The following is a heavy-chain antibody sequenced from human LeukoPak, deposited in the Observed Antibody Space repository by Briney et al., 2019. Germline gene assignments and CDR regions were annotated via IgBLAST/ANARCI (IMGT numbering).Heavy chain of an antibody. J-gene: IGHJ4*02. Sequence: GGSLRLSCEASRFAFSTYWMHWVRQAPGEGLVWVSRINPDGSRTNYADSVKGRFTISRDNAKKTLYLQMNSLRGEDTAVYYCTRGFDAATGYWGQGTLVTVSS. CDR1: RFAFSTYW. CDR3: TRGFDAATGY. CDR2: INPDGSRT. D-gene: IGHD3-9*01. V-gene: IGHV3-74*01.